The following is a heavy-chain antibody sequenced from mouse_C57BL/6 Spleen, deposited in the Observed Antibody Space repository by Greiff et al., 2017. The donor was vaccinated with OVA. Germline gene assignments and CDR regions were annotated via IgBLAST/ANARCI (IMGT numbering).Heavy chain of an antibody. V-gene: IGHV1-82*01. CDR2: IYPGDGDT. CDR1: GYAFSSSW. J-gene: IGHJ2*01. D-gene: IGHD2-4*01. Sequence: LEESGPELVKPGASVKISCKASGYAFSSSWMNWVKQRPGKGLEWIGRIYPGDGDTNYNGKFKGKATLTADKTSSTAYMQLSSLTSEDSAVYFCARSPIYYDYPDYWGQGTTLTVSS. CDR3: ARSPIYYDYPDY.